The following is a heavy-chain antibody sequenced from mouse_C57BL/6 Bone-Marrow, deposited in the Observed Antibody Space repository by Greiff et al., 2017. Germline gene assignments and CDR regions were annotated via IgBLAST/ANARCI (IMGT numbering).Heavy chain of an antibody. J-gene: IGHJ1*03. CDR1: GFTFSDYY. CDR3: ARGPLIRGYFDV. V-gene: IGHV5-16*01. CDR2: INYDGSST. Sequence: EVMLVESEGGLVQPGSSMKLSCTASGFTFSDYYMAWVRQVPEKGLEWVANINYDGSSTYYLDSLKSRFIISRDNAKNILYLQMSSLKSEDTATYYCARGPLIRGYFDVWGTGTTVTVSS.